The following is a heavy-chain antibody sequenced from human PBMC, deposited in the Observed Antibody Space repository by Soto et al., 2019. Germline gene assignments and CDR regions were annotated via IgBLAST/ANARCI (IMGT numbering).Heavy chain of an antibody. D-gene: IGHD3-22*01. CDR2: ISYDGSNK. Sequence: PRLSCAASGFTFSSYGMHWVRQAPGKGLEWVAVISYDGSNKYYADSVKGRFTISRDNSKNTLYLQMNSLRAEDTAVYYCAKRALSYYDSSAYGCYFDYWGQGXLVTVYS. J-gene: IGHJ4*02. CDR1: GFTFSSYG. V-gene: IGHV3-30*18. CDR3: AKRALSYYDSSAYGCYFDY.